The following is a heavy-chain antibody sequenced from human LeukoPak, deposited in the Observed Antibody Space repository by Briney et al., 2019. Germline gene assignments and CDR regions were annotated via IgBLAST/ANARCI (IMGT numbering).Heavy chain of an antibody. Sequence: GGSLRLSCAASGFTFSSYWMSWVRQAPGKGLEWVANIKEDGSEKYYVDSVKGRFTISRDNAKRSLYLQMNSLRAEDTAVYYCARDEPYCINGICDEPGHIWGQGTKVTVSS. V-gene: IGHV3-7*01. CDR3: ARDEPYCINGICDEPGHI. CDR2: IKEDGSEK. D-gene: IGHD2-8*01. J-gene: IGHJ3*02. CDR1: GFTFSSYW.